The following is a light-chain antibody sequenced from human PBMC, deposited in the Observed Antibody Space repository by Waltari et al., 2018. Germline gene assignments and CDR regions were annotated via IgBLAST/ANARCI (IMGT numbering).Light chain of an antibody. CDR2: DAS. Sequence: EIVLTQSPVTLSLSPGDTATLSCRASQSIGSYLACYQRKPGQAPRLLIYDASNRAAGIPPRFSGGGSGTDFTLTISGLEPEDFAVYYCQHRNTGLTFGGGTKVEIE. CDR3: QHRNTGLT. CDR1: QSIGSY. V-gene: IGKV3-11*01. J-gene: IGKJ4*01.